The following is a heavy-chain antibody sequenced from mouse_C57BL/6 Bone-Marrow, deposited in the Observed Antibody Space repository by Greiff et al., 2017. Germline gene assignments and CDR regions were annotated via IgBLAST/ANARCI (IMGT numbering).Heavy chain of an antibody. J-gene: IGHJ1*03. CDR2: IYPGSGGT. CDR3: ARGYESYDWYVDV. D-gene: IGHD2-12*01. CDR1: GFTFTSYW. V-gene: IGHV1-55*01. Sequence: QVQLQQPGAELVKPGASVKMSCTASGFTFTSYWMTWVKQRPGQGLEWIGYIYPGSGGTNYTEKFKSKATLTVDTSSSTAYMQLSSLTSEDAAGYYCARGYESYDWYVDVWGTGTTVTVSS.